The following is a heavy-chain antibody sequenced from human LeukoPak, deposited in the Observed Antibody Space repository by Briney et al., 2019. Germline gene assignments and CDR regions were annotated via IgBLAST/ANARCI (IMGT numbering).Heavy chain of an antibody. CDR2: ISWNSGSI. CDR3: AKDLEYSSSSDGMDV. Sequence: GGSLRLSCAASGFTFDDYAMHWARQAPGKGLEWVSGISWNSGSIGYADSVKGRFTISRDNAKNSLYLQMNSLRAEDTALYYCAKDLEYSSSSDGMDVWGQGTTVTVSS. CDR1: GFTFDDYA. D-gene: IGHD6-6*01. J-gene: IGHJ6*02. V-gene: IGHV3-9*01.